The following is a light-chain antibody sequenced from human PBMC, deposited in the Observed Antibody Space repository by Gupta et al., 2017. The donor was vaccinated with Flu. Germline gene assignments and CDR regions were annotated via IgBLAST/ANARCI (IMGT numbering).Light chain of an antibody. CDR3: QQYGNSPRIT. CDR2: GAS. J-gene: IGKJ3*01. V-gene: IGKV3-20*01. Sequence: TLSLSPGEGATLSCRASQSVDSSYIAWYQQRPGQAPRLLIYGASSRATGIPERFSGSGSGTDFTLTISRREPEDFAIYYCQQYGNSPRITFGPGTKVDI. CDR1: QSVDSSY.